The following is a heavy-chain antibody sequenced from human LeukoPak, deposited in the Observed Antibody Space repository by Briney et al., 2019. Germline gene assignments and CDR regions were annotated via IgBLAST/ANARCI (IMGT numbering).Heavy chain of an antibody. V-gene: IGHV3-43*02. J-gene: IGHJ5*02. CDR1: GFTFDDYA. CDR3: AKDLGPSGAGWFDP. D-gene: IGHD7-27*01. Sequence: PGGSVRLSCAASGFTFDDYAIHWVRQVPGKVLEWVSLISGDGISTYYADSVKGRFTISRDNSKNSLYLQMNSLRTEDTALYYCAKDLGPSGAGWFDPWGQGTLVTVSS. CDR2: ISGDGIST.